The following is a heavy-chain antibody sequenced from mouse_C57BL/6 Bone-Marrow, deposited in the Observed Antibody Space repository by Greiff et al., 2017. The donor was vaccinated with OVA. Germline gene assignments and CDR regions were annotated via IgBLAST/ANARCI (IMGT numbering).Heavy chain of an antibody. J-gene: IGHJ3*01. V-gene: IGHV1-84*01. CDR2: IYPGSGNT. D-gene: IGHD1-1*01. Sequence: LLESGPELVKPGASVKISCKASGYTFTDYYINWVKQRPGQGLEWIGWIYPGSGNTKYNEKFKGKATLTVDTSSSTAYMQLSSLTSEDAAVYFCARGGGYYCCSSYWFAYWGQGTLVTVSA. CDR3: ARGGGYYCCSSYWFAY. CDR1: GYTFTDYY.